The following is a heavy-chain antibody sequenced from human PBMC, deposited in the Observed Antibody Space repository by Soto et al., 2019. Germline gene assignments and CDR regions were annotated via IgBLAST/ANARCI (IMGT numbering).Heavy chain of an antibody. Sequence: EVQLVESGGGLVKPGGSLRLSCAASGYTFSSYSMNWVRQSPGKGLEWVSSISSSNSYIYYADSVKGRFTISRDNAKTSLYLQMNSLRAEDTAVYYCARIVAAAGSGFDYWGQGTLVTVSS. CDR3: ARIVAAAGSGFDY. CDR1: GYTFSSYS. J-gene: IGHJ4*02. D-gene: IGHD6-13*01. V-gene: IGHV3-21*01. CDR2: ISSSNSYI.